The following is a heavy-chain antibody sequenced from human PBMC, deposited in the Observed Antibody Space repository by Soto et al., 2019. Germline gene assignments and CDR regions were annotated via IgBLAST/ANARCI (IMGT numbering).Heavy chain of an antibody. CDR3: ARIKGNERDQRLRVFGVERRYYFDY. V-gene: IGHV4-34*01. D-gene: IGHD3-3*01. J-gene: IGHJ4*02. CDR1: GGSFSGYY. Sequence: PSETLSLTCAVYGGSFSGYYWSWIRQPPGKGLEWIGEINHSGSTNYNPSLKSRVTISVDTSKNQFSLKLSSVTAADTAVYYCARIKGNERDQRLRVFGVERRYYFDYWGQGTQVTVSS. CDR2: INHSGST.